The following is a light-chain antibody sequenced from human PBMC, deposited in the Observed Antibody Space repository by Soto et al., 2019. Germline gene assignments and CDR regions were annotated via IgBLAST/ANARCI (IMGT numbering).Light chain of an antibody. CDR1: QSITSN. J-gene: IGKJ5*01. CDR2: GGA. V-gene: IGKV3-20*01. Sequence: EIGMTQSPATLSVSPGERATLTFRASQSITSNLAWYQQKPGQAPRLLIYGGATRATGIPDRFSGSGSGTDFTLTISRLEPEDFAVYFCQQYGSSPTFGQGTRLEIK. CDR3: QQYGSSPT.